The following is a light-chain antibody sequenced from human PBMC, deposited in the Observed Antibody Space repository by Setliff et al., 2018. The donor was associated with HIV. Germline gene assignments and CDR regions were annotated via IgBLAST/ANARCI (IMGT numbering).Light chain of an antibody. J-gene: IGLJ1*01. Sequence: QSALTQPASVSGSPGQSITISCTGTSSDVGRYNYVSWYQQHPVKTPKLIIYDVSKWPSGVSNRFSASKSGNTASLTISGLQAEDEADYYCCSYTSISTYVFGTGTKVTVL. CDR3: CSYTSISTYV. CDR1: SSDVGRYNY. V-gene: IGLV2-14*03. CDR2: DVS.